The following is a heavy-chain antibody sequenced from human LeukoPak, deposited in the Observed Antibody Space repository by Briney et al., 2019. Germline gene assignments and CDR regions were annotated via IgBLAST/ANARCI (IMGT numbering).Heavy chain of an antibody. J-gene: IGHJ6*02. CDR3: AKGGDWVDV. CDR2: ISYDGGNK. CDR1: GFTFSSYG. D-gene: IGHD2-21*02. Sequence: GGSLRLSCAASGFTFSSYGMHWVRQAPGKGLEWVAVISYDGGNKYYADSVKGRFTISRDNSKNTLYLQMNSLRAEDTAVYYCAKGGDWVDVWGQGTTVTVSS. V-gene: IGHV3-30*18.